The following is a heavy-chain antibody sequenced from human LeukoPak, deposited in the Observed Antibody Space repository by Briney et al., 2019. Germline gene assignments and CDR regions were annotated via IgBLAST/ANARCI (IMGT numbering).Heavy chain of an antibody. Sequence: GGCLRLSCAAPGFTFDDHGMSWVRQVPGKGLEWVSVISGSGGSTYYADSVKGRFTISRDNAKNSLYLQMNSLRAEDTAVCYCASTSWELPDYWGQGTLVTVSS. CDR2: ISGSGGST. CDR1: GFTFDDHG. CDR3: ASTSWELPDY. V-gene: IGHV3-20*04. J-gene: IGHJ4*02. D-gene: IGHD1-26*01.